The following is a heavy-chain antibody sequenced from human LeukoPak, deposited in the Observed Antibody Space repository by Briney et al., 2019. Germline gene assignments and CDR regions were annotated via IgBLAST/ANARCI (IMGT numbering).Heavy chain of an antibody. D-gene: IGHD3-10*01. CDR3: ARERVYSGSRGFDY. J-gene: IGHJ4*02. Sequence: GGSLRLSCAASGFTFSSYWMHWVRQAPGKGLVWVSRISSDGSSTSYADSVKGRFTISRDNAKNTLYLQMNGLRAEDTAVYYCARERVYSGSRGFDYWGQGTLVTVSS. CDR2: ISSDGSST. CDR1: GFTFSSYW. V-gene: IGHV3-74*01.